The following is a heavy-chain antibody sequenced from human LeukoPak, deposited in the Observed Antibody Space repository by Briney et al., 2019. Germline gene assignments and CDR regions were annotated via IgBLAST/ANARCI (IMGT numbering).Heavy chain of an antibody. CDR1: GFTFDDYA. D-gene: IGHD4-17*01. V-gene: IGHV3-9*01. CDR3: AKDKNGDYVGMFDY. J-gene: IGHJ4*02. CDR2: ISWNSGSI. Sequence: GGSLRLSCAASGFTFDDYAMHWVRQAPGKGLEWVSGISWNSGSIGYADSVKGRFTISRDNAKNSLYLQMNSLRAEDTAFYYCAKDKNGDYVGMFDYRGQGTLVTVSS.